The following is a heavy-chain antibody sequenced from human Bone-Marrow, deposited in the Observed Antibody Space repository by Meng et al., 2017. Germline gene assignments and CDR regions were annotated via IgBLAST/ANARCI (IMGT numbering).Heavy chain of an antibody. Sequence: QAQLQESGPGLVKPSRTLSLTFTVSGGSISRTNWWIWVRQPPGEGLEWIGEIYHSGRTNHNPSLKSRVTISLDKSKNQFSLKLSSVTAADTAVYYCARESGSSRFDYWGQGTLVTVSS. CDR3: ARESGSSRFDY. CDR2: IYHSGRT. V-gene: IGHV4-4*02. J-gene: IGHJ4*02. D-gene: IGHD3-22*01. CDR1: GGSISRTNW.